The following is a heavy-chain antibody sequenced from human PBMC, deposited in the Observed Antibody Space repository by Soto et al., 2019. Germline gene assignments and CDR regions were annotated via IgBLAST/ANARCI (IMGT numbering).Heavy chain of an antibody. V-gene: IGHV3-23*01. CDR2: ISGSGGST. CDR3: AKGPNSCSWYRIPFDY. D-gene: IGHD6-13*01. Sequence: EVQLLESGGGLVQPGGSLRLSCAASGFTFSSYAMSWVRQAPGKGLEWVSAISGSGGSTYYADSVKGRFTISRDNSKNTLYLQMNSLRAEDTAVYYCAKGPNSCSWYRIPFDYWGQGTLVTVSS. J-gene: IGHJ4*02. CDR1: GFTFSSYA.